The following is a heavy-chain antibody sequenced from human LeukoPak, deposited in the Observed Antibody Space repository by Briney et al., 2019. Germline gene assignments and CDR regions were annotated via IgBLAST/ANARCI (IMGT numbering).Heavy chain of an antibody. Sequence: GGSLRLSCAASGFTFSNAWMNWVRQAPGKGLEWVGRIYSKGDGGTTEYSAPVKGRFTISREDSENTLYLQLNSLKTEDTAVYYCTGGSNRYDSSDFDDWGQGTLVTVSS. D-gene: IGHD3-22*01. V-gene: IGHV3-15*01. CDR3: TGGSNRYDSSDFDD. CDR2: IYSKGDGGTT. CDR1: GFTFSNAW. J-gene: IGHJ4*02.